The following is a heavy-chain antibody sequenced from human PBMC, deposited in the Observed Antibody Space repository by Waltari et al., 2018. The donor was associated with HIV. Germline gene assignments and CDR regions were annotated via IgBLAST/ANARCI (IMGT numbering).Heavy chain of an antibody. CDR2: IYHSGST. CDR3: ARQRSGWPYAEYFQH. V-gene: IGHV4-38-2*01. D-gene: IGHD6-19*01. Sequence: QVQLQESGPGLVKPSETLSLTCAVSGYSISSGYYWGWIRQPPGKGLEWIGSIYHSGSTYYNPSLKSRVTISVDTSKNQFSLKLSSVTAADTAVYYCARQRSGWPYAEYFQHWGQGTLVTVSS. CDR1: GYSISSGYY. J-gene: IGHJ1*01.